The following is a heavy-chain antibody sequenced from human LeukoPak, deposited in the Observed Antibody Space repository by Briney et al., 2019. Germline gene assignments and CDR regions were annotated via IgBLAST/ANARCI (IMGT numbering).Heavy chain of an antibody. CDR2: IYTSGST. D-gene: IGHD5-12*01. V-gene: IGHV4-61*02. CDR1: GGSISSGSYY. Sequence: PSETLSLTCTVSGGSISSGSYYWSWIRQPAGKGLEWIGRIYTSGSTNYNPSLKSRVTISVDTSKNQFSLKLSSVTAANTAVYYCARAEWLQNYYFDYWGQGTLVTVSS. CDR3: ARAEWLQNYYFDY. J-gene: IGHJ4*02.